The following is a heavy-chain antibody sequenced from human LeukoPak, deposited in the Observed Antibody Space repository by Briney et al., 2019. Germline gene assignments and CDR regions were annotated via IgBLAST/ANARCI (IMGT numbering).Heavy chain of an antibody. CDR3: ARHDCGGDCYSNFDY. D-gene: IGHD2-21*02. J-gene: IGHJ4*02. V-gene: IGHV5-51*01. CDR1: GYSFTSYW. CDR2: IYPGDSDT. Sequence: GESLKISCKSSGYSFTSYWIGWVRQMPGKGLEWVGIIYPGDSDTRYSPSSQGQVTISADKSTSTAYLQWSSLKASDTAMYYCARHDCGGDCYSNFDYWGQGTLVTVSS.